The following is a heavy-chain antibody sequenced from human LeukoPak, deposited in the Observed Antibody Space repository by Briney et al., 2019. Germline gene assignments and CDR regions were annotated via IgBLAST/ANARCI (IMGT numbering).Heavy chain of an antibody. CDR1: GFTFSSYW. V-gene: IGHV3-7*01. J-gene: IGHJ4*02. D-gene: IGHD3-22*01. Sequence: GGSLRLSCAASGFTFSSYWMSWVRQAPGKGLEWVANIKQDGSDKYYVDSVKGRFTISRDNAKNSLYLQMNSLRAEDTAVYYCARDPSPYYYDSSGSLDYWGQGTLVTVSS. CDR3: ARDPSPYYYDSSGSLDY. CDR2: IKQDGSDK.